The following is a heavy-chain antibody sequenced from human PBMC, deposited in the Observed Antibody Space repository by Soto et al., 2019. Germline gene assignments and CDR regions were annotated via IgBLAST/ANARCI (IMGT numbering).Heavy chain of an antibody. CDR1: GGSFSGYY. Sequence: QVQLQQWGAGLLKPSETLSLTCAVYGGSFSGYYWSWIRQLPGMGLEWIGEINHSGSTNDNPSLKSRVTISLDTSKNQLSLELSSLTAADTAVYYCARGTHQKTLIVYWGQGNLVTVSS. CDR3: ARGTHQKTLIVY. J-gene: IGHJ4*02. CDR2: INHSGST. V-gene: IGHV4-34*01.